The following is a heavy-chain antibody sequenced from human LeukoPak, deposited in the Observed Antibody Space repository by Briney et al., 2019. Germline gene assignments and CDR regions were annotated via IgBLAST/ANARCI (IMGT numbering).Heavy chain of an antibody. Sequence: GGSLRLSCAAFGFTFSRYAMSWVRQAPGKGLEWVSAISGSGGSTYYADSVKGRFTLSRDNFKNTLYLQMNSLRAEDTAVYYCAKDPYYDFWSGYYYFDYWGQGTLVTVSS. V-gene: IGHV3-23*01. D-gene: IGHD3-3*01. CDR1: GFTFSRYA. J-gene: IGHJ4*02. CDR3: AKDPYYDFWSGYYYFDY. CDR2: ISGSGGST.